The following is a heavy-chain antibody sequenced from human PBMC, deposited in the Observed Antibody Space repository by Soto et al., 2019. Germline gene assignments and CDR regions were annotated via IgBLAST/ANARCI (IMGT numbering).Heavy chain of an antibody. CDR1: GFTFSTYA. CDR3: PREGNGDWFDP. CDR2: ISDDGSNK. J-gene: IGHJ5*02. D-gene: IGHD3-10*01. Sequence: QVQLVESGGGVVQPGRSLRLSCAASGFTFSTYAMHWVRQAPGKGLEWVATISDDGSNKYYADSVKGRFTISRDNSKDTLWLQMNSLRAEATAVYYWPREGNGDWFDPWGKGTLVTVSS. V-gene: IGHV3-30-3*01.